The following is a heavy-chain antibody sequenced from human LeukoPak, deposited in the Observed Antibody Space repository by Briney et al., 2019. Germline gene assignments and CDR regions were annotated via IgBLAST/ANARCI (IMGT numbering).Heavy chain of an antibody. V-gene: IGHV3-23*01. Sequence: GGSLRLSCAASGFTFSSYAMSWVRQAPGKGLDWVSSISGSDGSTFYADSVKGRFTISRDNARNSLYLQMDSLRAEDTAVYFCARDSRSHCGTDACYGPYFDYWGQGTLVTVSS. CDR3: ARDSRSHCGTDACYGPYFDY. CDR1: GFTFSSYA. J-gene: IGHJ4*02. CDR2: ISGSDGST. D-gene: IGHD2-2*01.